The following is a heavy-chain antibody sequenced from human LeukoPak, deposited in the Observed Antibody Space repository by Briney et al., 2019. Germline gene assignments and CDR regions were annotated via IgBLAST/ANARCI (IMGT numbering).Heavy chain of an antibody. D-gene: IGHD6-13*01. J-gene: IGHJ6*03. V-gene: IGHV1-8*03. CDR2: MNPNSGNT. Sequence: ASVKVSCKASGYTFTSYDINWVRQATGQGREWRGWMNPNSGNTGYAQKFQGRVTITRNSSISTAYMELSSLRSEDTAVYYCARGVGFRYSSSWYSGDYYYMDVWGKGTTVIISS. CDR1: GYTFTSYD. CDR3: ARGVGFRYSSSWYSGDYYYMDV.